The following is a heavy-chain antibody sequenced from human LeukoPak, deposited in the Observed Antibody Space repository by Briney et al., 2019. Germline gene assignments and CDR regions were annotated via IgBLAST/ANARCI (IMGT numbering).Heavy chain of an antibody. J-gene: IGHJ4*02. CDR1: GFTVSSNY. D-gene: IGHD6-13*01. CDR2: IYSGGST. Sequence: GGSLRLSCAASGFTVSSNYMSWVRQAPGKGLEWVSVIYSGGSTHYADSVKGRFTISRDNSKNTLYLQMNSLRAEDTAVYYCAGAAAGLLLFDYWGQGTLVTVSS. CDR3: AGAAAGLLLFDY. V-gene: IGHV3-66*01.